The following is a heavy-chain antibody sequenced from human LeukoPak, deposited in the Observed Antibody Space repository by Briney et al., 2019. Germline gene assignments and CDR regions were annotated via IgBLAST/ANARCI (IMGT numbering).Heavy chain of an antibody. V-gene: IGHV4-61*01. CDR2: IYYSGST. CDR1: GGSVSSGSYY. J-gene: IGHJ4*02. CDR3: ARTLAAARERSVWPLFDY. D-gene: IGHD6-13*01. Sequence: SETLSLTCTVSGGSVSSGSYYWSWIRQPPGKGLEWIGYIYYSGSTYYNPSLKSRVTISVDTSKNQSSLKLSSVTAADTAVYYCARTLAAARERSVWPLFDYWGQGTLVTVSS.